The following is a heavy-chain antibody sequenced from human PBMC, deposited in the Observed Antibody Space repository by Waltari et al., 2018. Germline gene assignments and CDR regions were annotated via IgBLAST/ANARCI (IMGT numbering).Heavy chain of an antibody. CDR2: IYHSGST. Sequence: QLQLQESGSGLVKPSQTLSLTCAVSGGSISSGGYSWSWIRQPPGKGLEWIGYIYHSGSTYYNPSLKSRVTISVDRSKNQFSLKLSSVTAADTAVYYCARGKGRTGTTLGGYYFDYWGQGTLVTVSS. D-gene: IGHD1-1*01. J-gene: IGHJ4*02. V-gene: IGHV4-30-2*01. CDR3: ARGKGRTGTTLGGYYFDY. CDR1: GGSISSGGYS.